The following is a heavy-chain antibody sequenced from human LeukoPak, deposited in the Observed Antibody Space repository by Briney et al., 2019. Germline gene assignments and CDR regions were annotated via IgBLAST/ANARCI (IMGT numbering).Heavy chain of an antibody. Sequence: SETLSLTCGVSGYPINDAYYWVWIRQPPGKGLEWIGSLYHPDSTYYNPSLKSRVTMSVDTSRNQFSLRLSFVTAADTAVYYCARQYDSYFYYYLDLWGTGTTVTVSS. CDR2: LYHPDST. D-gene: IGHD2-2*01. V-gene: IGHV4-38-2*01. J-gene: IGHJ6*03. CDR1: GYPINDAYY. CDR3: ARQYDSYFYYYLDL.